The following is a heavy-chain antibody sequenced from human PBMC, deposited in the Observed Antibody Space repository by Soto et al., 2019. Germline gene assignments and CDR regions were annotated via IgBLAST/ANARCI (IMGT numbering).Heavy chain of an antibody. Sequence: GGSLRLSCAASGFTFSSYWMHWVRQAPGKGLVWVSRINSDGSSTSYADSVKGRFTISRDNAKNTLYLQMNSLRAEDTAVYYCASPVGDYGYTWFDPWGQGTLVTVSS. CDR3: ASPVGDYGYTWFDP. V-gene: IGHV3-74*01. CDR1: GFTFSSYW. J-gene: IGHJ5*02. D-gene: IGHD4-17*01. CDR2: INSDGSST.